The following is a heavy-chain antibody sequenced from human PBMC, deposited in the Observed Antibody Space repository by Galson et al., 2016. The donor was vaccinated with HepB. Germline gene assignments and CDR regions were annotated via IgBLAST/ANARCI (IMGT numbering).Heavy chain of an antibody. CDR1: GASISSPYSG. CDR2: LYYGGST. Sequence: SETLSLTCTVSGASISSPYSGWGWIRQPPGKGLEWIGTLYYGGSTYYNPSLKTRVTISVGMSKSQVSLSLTSVTVGDTAIYYCARVAAGVQFDSWGQGALVTVAS. D-gene: IGHD6-13*01. CDR3: ARVAAGVQFDS. J-gene: IGHJ4*02. V-gene: IGHV4-39*01.